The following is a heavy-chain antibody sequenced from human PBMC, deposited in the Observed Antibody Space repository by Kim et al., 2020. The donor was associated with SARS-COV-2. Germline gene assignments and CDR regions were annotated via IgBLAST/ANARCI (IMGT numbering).Heavy chain of an antibody. CDR3: ARTIAGRPEAFDI. D-gene: IGHD6-6*01. J-gene: IGHJ3*02. V-gene: IGHV4-39*01. Sequence: PPVTGRAPVTVDTAKNQFSLKLSSVTAADTAVYYCARTIAGRPEAFDIWGQGTMVTVSS.